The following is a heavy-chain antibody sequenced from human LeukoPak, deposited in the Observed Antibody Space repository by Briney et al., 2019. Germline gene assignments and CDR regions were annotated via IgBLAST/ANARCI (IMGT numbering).Heavy chain of an antibody. J-gene: IGHJ5*02. Sequence: SETLSLTCTVSGGSISSYHWSWIRQPPGKGLEWIGYIYYSGSTNYNPSLKSRVIISVDTSKNQFSLKLSSVTAADTAVYYCARGGVTPYNWFDPWGQGTLVTVSS. CDR3: ARGGVTPYNWFDP. CDR2: IYYSGST. D-gene: IGHD3-10*01. V-gene: IGHV4-59*01. CDR1: GGSISSYH.